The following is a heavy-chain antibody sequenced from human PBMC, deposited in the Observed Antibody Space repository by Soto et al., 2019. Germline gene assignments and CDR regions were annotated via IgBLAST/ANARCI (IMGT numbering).Heavy chain of an antibody. CDR2: ISGSGGST. D-gene: IGHD3-9*01. Sequence: GVSLRLSCAASGFTFSSYAMSWVRQAPGKGLEWVSAISGSGGSTYYADSVKGRFTISRDNSKNTLYLQMNSLRAEDTAVYYCAKDRVEEKIRYFDWLRPPLTALDYWGQGTLVTVSS. V-gene: IGHV3-23*01. CDR3: AKDRVEEKIRYFDWLRPPLTALDY. J-gene: IGHJ4*02. CDR1: GFTFSSYA.